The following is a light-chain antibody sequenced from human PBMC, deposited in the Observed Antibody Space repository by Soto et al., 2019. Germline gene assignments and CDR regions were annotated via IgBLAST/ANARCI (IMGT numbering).Light chain of an antibody. CDR3: NSYTSTYTFV. Sequence: QSVLTQPTSVSGSPGQSITISCTGNSNDIGAYDYVSWYQQHPGKAPRLLIHAVNNRPXXVXXXXSGSKSGNTASLTXPGPQPXXEXXYYCNSYTSTYTFVLGTGTKVTVL. V-gene: IGLV2-14*01. CDR1: SNDIGAYDY. J-gene: IGLJ1*01. CDR2: AVN.